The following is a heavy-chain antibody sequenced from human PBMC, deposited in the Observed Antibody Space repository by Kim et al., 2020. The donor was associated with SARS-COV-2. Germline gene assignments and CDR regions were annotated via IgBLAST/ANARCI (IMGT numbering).Heavy chain of an antibody. D-gene: IGHD3-10*01. V-gene: IGHV3-43*01. CDR1: GFTFEDYA. CDR2: ISRNGDTT. CDR3: AKKRSGSYSSGSYFDY. J-gene: IGHJ4*02. Sequence: GGSLRLSCAASGFTFEDYAMHWVRQAPGKGLEWVSLISRNGDTTYYADSVKGRFTISRDNSKNSLFLQMSSLRTDDTAMYYCAKKRSGSYSSGSYFDYWGQGTLVTVSS.